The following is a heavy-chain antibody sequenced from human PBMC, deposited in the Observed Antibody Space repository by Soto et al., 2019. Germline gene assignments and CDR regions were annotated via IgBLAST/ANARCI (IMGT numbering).Heavy chain of an antibody. CDR3: AIDSATLVPGV. D-gene: IGHD1-26*01. CDR2: ISAYNGNT. J-gene: IGHJ6*02. CDR1: GYTSIRNG. V-gene: IGHV1-18*01. Sequence: QVQLVQSGAEVKKPGASGNVSCKASGYTSIRNGISWVRQAPGQGLEWMGWISAYNGNTEYAQKSQSRFTMTTDTSTSTAYMELRNLRYDDTAVYYCAIDSATLVPGVWGQGTTVTVSS.